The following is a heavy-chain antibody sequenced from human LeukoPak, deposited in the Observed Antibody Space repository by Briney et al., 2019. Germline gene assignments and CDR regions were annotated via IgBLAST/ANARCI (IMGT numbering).Heavy chain of an antibody. D-gene: IGHD1-1*01. CDR2: ISPDGTRT. CDR1: GFTFSNTW. J-gene: IGHJ4*02. V-gene: IGHV3-74*01. Sequence: GGSLRLSCAASGFTFSNTWMHWVRLVPGKGLVWVSRISPDGTRTGYADPVTGRFTVSRDNARNTLYLQMNSLRAEDTAVCYCARALWEYKFDYWGQGDLVTVSS. CDR3: ARALWEYKFDY.